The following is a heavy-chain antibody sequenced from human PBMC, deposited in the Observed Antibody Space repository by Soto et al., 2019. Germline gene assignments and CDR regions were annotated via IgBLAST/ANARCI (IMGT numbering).Heavy chain of an antibody. J-gene: IGHJ6*02. CDR2: ISWNSGDI. D-gene: IGHD5-18*01. CDR1: GFTFDDYA. CDR3: SKDAIHVLLGYTYGAVGMDV. V-gene: IGHV3-9*01. Sequence: EVQLVESGGDLVQPGRSLRLSCAASGFTFDDYAMHWVRLAPGKGLEWVSGISWNSGDIYYADFVKGRFTISRDNAKNSLYLQMNSLRPDDTAMYYCSKDAIHVLLGYTYGAVGMDVWGQGTTVTVSS.